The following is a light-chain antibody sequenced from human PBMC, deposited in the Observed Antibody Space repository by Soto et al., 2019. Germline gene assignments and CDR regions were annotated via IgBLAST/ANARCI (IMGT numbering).Light chain of an antibody. CDR3: AAWDDSLNGWV. Sequence: QAVVTQPPSASGTPGQRVTISCSGSRSNIGSNTVSWYQQLPGTAPKLLIYSNNQRPSGVPDRFSGSRSGTSASLAISGLRSEDEADYYCAAWDDSLNGWVFGGGTKLTVL. CDR2: SNN. V-gene: IGLV1-44*01. J-gene: IGLJ3*02. CDR1: RSNIGSNT.